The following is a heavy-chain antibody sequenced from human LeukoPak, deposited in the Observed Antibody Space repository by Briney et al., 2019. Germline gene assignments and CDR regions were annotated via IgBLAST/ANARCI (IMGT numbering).Heavy chain of an antibody. J-gene: IGHJ2*01. D-gene: IGHD2-2*01. V-gene: IGHV3-30*04. CDR1: GFTFSRNT. CDR2: LPDDGNNK. CDR3: ARDHQGYCSGTSCPLYWYFDL. Sequence: RGSLRLSCAASGFTFSRNTMHWVRQAPGKGLEWVAVLPDDGNNKDFAESLKGRFTISRDNSKNTLSLQMNSLRADDTAVYYCARDHQGYCSGTSCPLYWYFDLWGRGTLVTVSS.